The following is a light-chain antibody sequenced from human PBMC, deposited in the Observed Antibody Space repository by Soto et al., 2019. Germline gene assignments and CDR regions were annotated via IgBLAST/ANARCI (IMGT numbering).Light chain of an antibody. Sequence: DIQMTQSPSSLSASVGDRVTITCRASQSIISYLNWYQQKPGKAPKLLIYAASSLQSGVPSRFSGSGSGTDFTLTISNLQPEDFATYYCQQSYSTPITFGQGTRLEIK. CDR3: QQSYSTPIT. J-gene: IGKJ5*01. CDR1: QSIISY. V-gene: IGKV1-39*01. CDR2: AAS.